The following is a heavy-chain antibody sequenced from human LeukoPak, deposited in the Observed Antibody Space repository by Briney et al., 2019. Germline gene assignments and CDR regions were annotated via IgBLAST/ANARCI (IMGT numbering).Heavy chain of an antibody. Sequence: GGSLRLSCAASGFTFSSYAMSWVRQAPGKGLEWVSAISGSGGSTYYADSVKGRFTISRDNSKNTLYLQMNSLRAEDTAVYYCAKDRAGYCSSTSCYSLHFQHWGQGTVVTVSS. CDR2: ISGSGGST. CDR1: GFTFSSYA. J-gene: IGHJ1*01. CDR3: AKDRAGYCSSTSCYSLHFQH. D-gene: IGHD2-2*02. V-gene: IGHV3-23*01.